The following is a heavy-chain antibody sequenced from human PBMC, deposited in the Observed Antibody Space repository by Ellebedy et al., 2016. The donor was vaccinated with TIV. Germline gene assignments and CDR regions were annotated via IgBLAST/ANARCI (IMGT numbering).Heavy chain of an antibody. CDR3: ARPQLRFLEWFHMDV. J-gene: IGHJ6*02. CDR2: ISTDGSND. D-gene: IGHD3-3*01. CDR1: GFSFANYA. Sequence: GESLKISCAASGFSFANYAMHWVRQAPGKGLEWVAVISTDGSNDYHADSVKGRLSISRDNSKNTVFLQMNSLRPEDTALYYCARPQLRFLEWFHMDVWGQGTTVTVSS. V-gene: IGHV3-30-3*01.